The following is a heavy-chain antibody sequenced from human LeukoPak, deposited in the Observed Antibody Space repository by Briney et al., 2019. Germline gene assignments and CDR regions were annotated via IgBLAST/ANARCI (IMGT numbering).Heavy chain of an antibody. CDR1: GNSISSGYY. CDR2: VYHSGST. V-gene: IGHV4-38-2*02. CDR3: AKRYCSSTTCYDDRGAFDY. J-gene: IGHJ4*02. D-gene: IGHD2-2*01. Sequence: SETLSLTCTVSGNSISSGYYWDWIRQPPGKGLQWIGSVYHSGSTYYNPSLKSRITISVDTSKNQFSLKLSSVTAADTAVYYCAKRYCSSTTCYDDRGAFDYWGQGTLVTVSS.